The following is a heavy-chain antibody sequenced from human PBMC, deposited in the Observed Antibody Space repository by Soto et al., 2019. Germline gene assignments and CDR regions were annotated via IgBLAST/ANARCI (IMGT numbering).Heavy chain of an antibody. D-gene: IGHD3-22*01. J-gene: IGHJ5*02. CDR1: GFTFSSYT. CDR3: AREYYYDSSAYPGGWFDP. CDR2: ISSSTSTI. Sequence: PGGSLRLSCAASGFTFSSYTMNWVRQAPGKGLEWVSYISSSTSTIYYADSVKGRFTISRDNAKNSLYLQMNSLRDEDTAMYYCAREYYYDSSAYPGGWFDPWGQGTLVTVSS. V-gene: IGHV3-48*02.